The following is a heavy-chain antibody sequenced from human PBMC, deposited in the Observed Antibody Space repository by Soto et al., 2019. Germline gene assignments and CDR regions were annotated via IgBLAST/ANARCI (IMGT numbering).Heavy chain of an antibody. CDR2: ISSSSSTI. Sequence: GGSLRLSCAASGFTFSSYSMNWVRQAPGKGLEWVSYISSSSSTIYYADSVKGRFTISRDNAKNSLYLQMNSLRDEDTAVYYCARDQGDSSGYYPPPYGMDVWGQGTTVTVSS. CDR1: GFTFSSYS. D-gene: IGHD3-22*01. CDR3: ARDQGDSSGYYPPPYGMDV. J-gene: IGHJ6*02. V-gene: IGHV3-48*02.